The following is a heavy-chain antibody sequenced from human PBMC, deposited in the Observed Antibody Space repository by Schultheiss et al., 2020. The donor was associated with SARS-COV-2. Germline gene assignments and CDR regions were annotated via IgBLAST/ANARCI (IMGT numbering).Heavy chain of an antibody. CDR1: GFTFSSYW. D-gene: IGHD2-8*01. CDR3: AREDTHCTNGVCWPYGMDV. J-gene: IGHJ6*02. V-gene: IGHV3-48*04. CDR2: ISSSGSTI. Sequence: GGPLRLSCAASGFTFSSYWMSWVRQAPGKGLEWVSYISSSGSTIYYADSVKGRFTISRDNAKNSLYLQMNSLRAEDTAVYYCAREDTHCTNGVCWPYGMDVWGQGTTVTVSS.